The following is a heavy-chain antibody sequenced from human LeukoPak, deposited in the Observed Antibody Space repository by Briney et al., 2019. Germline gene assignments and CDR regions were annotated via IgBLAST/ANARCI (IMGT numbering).Heavy chain of an antibody. CDR3: ARLDGEDYYDSSGYGPFDY. V-gene: IGHV5-51*01. D-gene: IGHD3-22*01. Sequence: GESLKISCKGSGYSFTSYWISWVRQMPGKGLEWMGIIYPGDSDTRYSPSFQGQVTISADKSISTAYLQWSSLKASDTAMYYCARLDGEDYYDSSGYGPFDYWGQGTLVTVSS. CDR2: IYPGDSDT. CDR1: GYSFTSYW. J-gene: IGHJ4*02.